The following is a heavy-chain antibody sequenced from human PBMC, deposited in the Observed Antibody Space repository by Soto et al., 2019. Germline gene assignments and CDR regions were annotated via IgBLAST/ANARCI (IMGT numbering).Heavy chain of an antibody. CDR2: INPNTGGT. Sequence: QVQLVQSGADVKKPGASVKVSCKASGYTFTSYYVHWVRQAPGQGLEWMGWINPNTGGTNYAQKFQGWVTMTRDTSISTADMELSRLRSDDTAMYYCARSEAVLRRQNYYSYYGMDVWGQGTTVTVSS. J-gene: IGHJ6*02. CDR1: GYTFTSYY. CDR3: ARSEAVLRRQNYYSYYGMDV. V-gene: IGHV1-2*04. D-gene: IGHD3-10*01.